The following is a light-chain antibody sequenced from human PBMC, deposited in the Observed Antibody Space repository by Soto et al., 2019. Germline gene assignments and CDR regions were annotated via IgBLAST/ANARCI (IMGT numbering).Light chain of an antibody. Sequence: DIQMTQSPSTLSASVGDRVTITCRASQSISSWLAWYQQKPGKAPKLLIYKASSLESGVPSRFSGSGSGTEFTLTISSLQPDYFATYYCQQYNDYSPYTFGQGTKLEIK. CDR2: KAS. CDR1: QSISSW. J-gene: IGKJ2*01. V-gene: IGKV1-5*03. CDR3: QQYNDYSPYT.